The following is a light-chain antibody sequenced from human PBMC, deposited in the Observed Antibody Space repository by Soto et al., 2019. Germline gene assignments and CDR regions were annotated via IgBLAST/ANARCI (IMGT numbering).Light chain of an antibody. J-gene: IGKJ1*01. CDR1: QSVDSY. V-gene: IGKV3D-15*01. CDR3: QQYNKWPLT. Sequence: EIVLTQSPGTLSLSPGERATLSCRASQSVDSYLSWYQQKPGQAPRLLIYGASIRATGIPDRFSGSGSETDFTLTISSLQSEDFTVYYCQQYNKWPLTFGQGTKVDIK. CDR2: GAS.